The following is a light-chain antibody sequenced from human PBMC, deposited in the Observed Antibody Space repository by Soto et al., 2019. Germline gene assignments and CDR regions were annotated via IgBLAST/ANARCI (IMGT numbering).Light chain of an antibody. CDR1: SGDVGGYKY. CDR3: SSYTLSSTVV. Sequence: QSALTQPASVSGSPGQSITISCTGTSGDVGGYKYVSWYQQHPGKAPKLMIYEVANRPSGVSDRFSGSKSGNTASLTISGLQAEDEANYYCSSYTLSSTVVFGGGTKLTVL. J-gene: IGLJ2*01. V-gene: IGLV2-14*01. CDR2: EVA.